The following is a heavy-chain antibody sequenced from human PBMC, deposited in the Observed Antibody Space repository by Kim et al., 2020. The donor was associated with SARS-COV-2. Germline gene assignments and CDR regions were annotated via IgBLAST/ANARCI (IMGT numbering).Heavy chain of an antibody. CDR1: GFTFSSYA. CDR2: IYSGGSST. V-gene: IGHV3-23*03. CDR3: AMFVGDPGDY. Sequence: GGSLRLSCAASGFTFSSYAMSWVRQAPGKGLEWVSVIYSGGSSTYYADSVKGRFTISRDNSKNTLYLQMNSLRAEDTAVYYCAMFVGDPGDYWGQGTLVTVSS. D-gene: IGHD4-17*01. J-gene: IGHJ4*02.